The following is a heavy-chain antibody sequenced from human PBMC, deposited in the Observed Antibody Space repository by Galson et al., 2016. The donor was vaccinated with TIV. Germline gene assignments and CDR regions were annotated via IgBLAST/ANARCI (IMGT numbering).Heavy chain of an antibody. D-gene: IGHD6-13*01. Sequence: CAISGDSVSSNSAAWNWIRQSPSRGLEWLGRTYYRSKWYNDYAASVKSRITINPDTSKNQFSLQLNSATPEDTAVYYCARASSSWLITVHLDYWGQGTLVTVSS. CDR1: GDSVSSNSAA. CDR3: ARASSSWLITVHLDY. J-gene: IGHJ4*02. V-gene: IGHV6-1*01. CDR2: TYYRSKWYN.